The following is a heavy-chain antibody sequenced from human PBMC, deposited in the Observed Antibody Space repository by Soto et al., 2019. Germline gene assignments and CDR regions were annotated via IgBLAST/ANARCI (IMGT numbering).Heavy chain of an antibody. V-gene: IGHV4-31*03. D-gene: IGHD3-3*01. J-gene: IGHJ6*02. CDR1: GGSIRSGGYY. CDR3: ARDKRITIFGVVIEGDPTDYYGMDV. CDR2: IYYSGST. Sequence: SETLSLTYTVSGGSIRSGGYYWSWIRQHPGKGLEWIGYIYYSGSTYYNPSLKSRVTISVDTSKNQFSLKLSSVTAADTAVYYCARDKRITIFGVVIEGDPTDYYGMDVWGQGTTVTVSS.